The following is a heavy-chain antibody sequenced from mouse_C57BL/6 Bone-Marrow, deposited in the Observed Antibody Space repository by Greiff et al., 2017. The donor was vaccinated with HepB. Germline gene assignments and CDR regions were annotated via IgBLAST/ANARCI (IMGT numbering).Heavy chain of an antibody. J-gene: IGHJ2*01. CDR2: IHPNSGST. V-gene: IGHV1-64*01. D-gene: IGHD1-1*01. Sequence: QVQLQQPGAELVKPGASVKLSCKASGYTFTSYWMHWVKQRPGQGLEWIGMIHPNSGSTNYNEKFKSKATLTVDKSSSTAYMQLSSLTSEDSAVYYVARRSYGSSYRGYFDYWGQGTTLTVSS. CDR3: ARRSYGSSYRGYFDY. CDR1: GYTFTSYW.